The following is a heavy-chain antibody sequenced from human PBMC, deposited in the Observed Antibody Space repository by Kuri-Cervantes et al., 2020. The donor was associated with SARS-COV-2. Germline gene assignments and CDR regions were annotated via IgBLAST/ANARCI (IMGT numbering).Heavy chain of an antibody. CDR3: VRDRGEWELLRGSFYYGLDV. Sequence: GSLRLSCAVSGGSISSSNWWSWVRQPPGKGLEWIGEIYHSGSTNYNPSLKSRVTISVDKSKNQFSLRLTSVTAADTAVYYCVRDRGEWELLRGSFYYGLDVWGHGTTVTVSS. CDR2: IYHSGST. CDR1: GGSISSSNW. J-gene: IGHJ6*02. D-gene: IGHD1-26*01. V-gene: IGHV4-4*02.